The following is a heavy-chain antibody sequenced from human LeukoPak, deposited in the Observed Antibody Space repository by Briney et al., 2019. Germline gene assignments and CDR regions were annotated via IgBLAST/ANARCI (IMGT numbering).Heavy chain of an antibody. CDR2: TYYRSKWYN. CDR1: GDSVSSNSAA. D-gene: IGHD1-1*01. CDR3: AREAPAHWNRPPLPHYYFDY. V-gene: IGHV6-1*01. Sequence: SQTLSLTCAISGDSVSSNSAAWNWIRQSPSRGLEWLGRTYYRSKWYNDYAVSVKSRITINPDTSKNQFSLQLNSVTPEDTAVYYCAREAPAHWNRPPLPHYYFDYWGRGTLVTVSS. J-gene: IGHJ4*02.